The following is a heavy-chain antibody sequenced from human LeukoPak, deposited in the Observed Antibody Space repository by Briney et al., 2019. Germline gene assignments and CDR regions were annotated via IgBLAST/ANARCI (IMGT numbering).Heavy chain of an antibody. J-gene: IGHJ4*02. CDR3: ARGDYGDFYYFDY. V-gene: IGHV3-66*01. CDR1: GFTVSSNY. CDR2: IYSGGST. Sequence: GGSLGLSCAASGFTVSSNYMSWVRQAPGKGLEWVSVIYSGGSTYYADSVKGRFTISRDNSKNTLYLQMNSLRAEDTAVYYCARGDYGDFYYFDYWGQGTLVTVSS. D-gene: IGHD4-17*01.